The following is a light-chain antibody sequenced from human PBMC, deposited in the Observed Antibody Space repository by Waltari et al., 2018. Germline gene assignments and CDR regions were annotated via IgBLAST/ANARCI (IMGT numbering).Light chain of an antibody. CDR2: QVS. J-gene: IGLJ2*01. CDR3: CSSVGSSSFVV. CDR1: SRDIGRYDL. Sequence: QSALTQPASVSGSPGQSITISCTGTSRDIGRYDLVSWYQKHPGKAPKLIIYQVSNRPSGVSDRFSGSKSGNTASLTIYGLQAEDEADYSCCSSVGSSSFVVFGGGTKLTVL. V-gene: IGLV2-23*02.